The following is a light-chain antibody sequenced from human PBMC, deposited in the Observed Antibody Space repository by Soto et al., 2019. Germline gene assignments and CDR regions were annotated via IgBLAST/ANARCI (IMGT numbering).Light chain of an antibody. CDR3: SSYVGENSRV. V-gene: IGLV2-14*03. CDR1: SSDVGGYNY. CDR2: DVS. J-gene: IGLJ1*01. Sequence: QSALTQPASVSGSPGQSITISCTGISSDVGGYNYVSWYQQHPGKAPELIIFDVSNRPSGVSTRFSGSKSDTSASLTISGLQTEDEADYYCSSYVGENSRVFGTGTKLTVL.